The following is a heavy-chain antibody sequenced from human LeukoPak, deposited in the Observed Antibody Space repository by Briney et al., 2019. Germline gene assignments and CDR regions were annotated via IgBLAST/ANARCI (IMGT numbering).Heavy chain of an antibody. Sequence: PGGSLRLSCAASGFTVSSNYMSWVRQAPGKGLEWVSVFYAAGSIYYADSVKGRFTISRDNSQNTLYLQMNSLRAEDTAVYYCARGRSYYYDSTGSFDYWGQGTLVTVSS. V-gene: IGHV3-66*01. CDR2: FYAAGSI. CDR3: ARGRSYYYDSTGSFDY. D-gene: IGHD3-22*01. CDR1: GFTVSSNY. J-gene: IGHJ4*02.